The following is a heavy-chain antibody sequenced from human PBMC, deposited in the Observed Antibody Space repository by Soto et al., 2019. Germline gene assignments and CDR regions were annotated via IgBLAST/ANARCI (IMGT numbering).Heavy chain of an antibody. J-gene: IGHJ6*02. V-gene: IGHV3-23*01. CDR1: GFTFSNYA. D-gene: IGHD6-19*01. CDR2: TRSNGEYT. Sequence: GGSLRLSCAGSGFTFSNYAITWVRQAPGKGLEWVSTTRSNGEYTYYADSVKGRFTGSSDNSQNALFLEMSSLRAEDTAVYYCAKESMGVAVSASRVYGIDVWGQGTTVTVSS. CDR3: AKESMGVAVSASRVYGIDV.